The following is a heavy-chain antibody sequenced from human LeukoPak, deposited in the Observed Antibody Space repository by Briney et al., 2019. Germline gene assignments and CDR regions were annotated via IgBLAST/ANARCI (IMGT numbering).Heavy chain of an antibody. V-gene: IGHV4-31*11. CDR3: VRDPTTTRGAFDI. D-gene: IGHD1-1*01. Sequence: SETLSLTCAVYGGSFSGYYWSWIRQHPGKGLEWIGYIYYSGSTYYNPSLKSRITISVDTSKNQFSLELTSVTAADTAVYYCVRDPTTTRGAFDIWGQGTMVTVSS. CDR1: GGSFSGYY. J-gene: IGHJ3*02. CDR2: IYYSGST.